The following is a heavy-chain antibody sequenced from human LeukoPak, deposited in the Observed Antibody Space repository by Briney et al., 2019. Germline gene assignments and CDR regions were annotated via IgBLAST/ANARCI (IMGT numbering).Heavy chain of an antibody. CDR1: GFTFGTYG. Sequence: PGGSLRLSCAASGFTFGTYGLAWVRQAPGKGLEWVSAISASGDHTYYADSVKGRFSISRDNSKNTLYLQMNSLRAEDTALYYCAKEMGSSQPFDYRGQGTLVTVSS. V-gene: IGHV3-23*01. D-gene: IGHD3-10*01. CDR2: ISASGDHT. CDR3: AKEMGSSQPFDY. J-gene: IGHJ4*02.